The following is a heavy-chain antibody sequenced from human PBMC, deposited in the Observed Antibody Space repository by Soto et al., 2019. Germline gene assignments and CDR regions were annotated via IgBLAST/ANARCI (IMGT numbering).Heavy chain of an antibody. Sequence: GGSLRLSCAASGFTFSSYAMSWVRQAPGKGLEWVSAISGSGGSTYYADSVKGRFTISRDNSKNTLYLQMNSLRAEDTAVYYCAPPLRDYVWGSDRSYSYYYGMDEWGQGSTVTVPS. CDR1: GFTFSSYA. V-gene: IGHV3-23*01. CDR3: APPLRDYVWGSDRSYSYYYGMDE. J-gene: IGHJ6*02. D-gene: IGHD3-16*02. CDR2: ISGSGGST.